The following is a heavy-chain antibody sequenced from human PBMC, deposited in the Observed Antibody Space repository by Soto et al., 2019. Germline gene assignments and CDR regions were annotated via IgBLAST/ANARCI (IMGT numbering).Heavy chain of an antibody. V-gene: IGHV1-69*01. CDR3: ARDKGMATKIQRPCDY. D-gene: IGHD5-12*01. J-gene: IGHJ4*02. CDR1: GGTFSSYA. Sequence: QVQLVQSGAEVKKPGSSVKVSCTASGGTFSSYAISWVRQAPGQGLEWMGGIIPIFGTANYAQKFQGRVTITADESTSTAYMELSSLRSEDTAVYYCARDKGMATKIQRPCDYWGQGTLVTVSS. CDR2: IIPIFGTA.